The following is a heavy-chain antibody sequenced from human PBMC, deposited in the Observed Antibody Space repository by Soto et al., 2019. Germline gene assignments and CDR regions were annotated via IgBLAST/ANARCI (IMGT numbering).Heavy chain of an antibody. CDR3: ARGGHYDFWSGPEFDY. J-gene: IGHJ4*02. CDR2: ISAYNGNT. CDR1: GYTFTSYG. Sequence: ASVKVSCKASGYTFTSYGISWVRQAPGQGLEWMGWISAYNGNTDYAQKLQGRVTMTTDTSTSTAYMELRSLRSDDTAVYYCARGGHYDFWSGPEFDYWGQGTLVTVSS. V-gene: IGHV1-18*04. D-gene: IGHD3-3*01.